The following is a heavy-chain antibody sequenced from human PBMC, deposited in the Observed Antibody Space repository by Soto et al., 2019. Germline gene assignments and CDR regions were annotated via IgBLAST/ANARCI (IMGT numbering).Heavy chain of an antibody. Sequence: PGGSLRLSCAASGFTFSSYWMSWVRQAPGKGLEWVANIKQDGSEKYYVDSVKGRFTISRDNAKNSLYLQMNSLRAEDTAVYYCAREKPESDTPFFDYWGQGTLVTVSS. V-gene: IGHV3-7*03. CDR2: IKQDGSEK. CDR1: GFTFSSYW. J-gene: IGHJ4*02. CDR3: AREKPESDTPFFDY. D-gene: IGHD2-15*01.